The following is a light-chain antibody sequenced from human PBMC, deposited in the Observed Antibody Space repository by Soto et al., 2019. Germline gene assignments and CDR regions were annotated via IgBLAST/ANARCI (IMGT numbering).Light chain of an antibody. Sequence: EIVLTQSPDTLSLSPGERATLSCRASHTVTSNDLAWYQQKPGQVPRLLIYGASSRATDIPDRFSGSGSGTDFTLTISRLETEDFAVYYCQQYGGSHRTFGQGTKVEIK. V-gene: IGKV3-20*01. CDR2: GAS. J-gene: IGKJ1*01. CDR3: QQYGGSHRT. CDR1: HTVTSND.